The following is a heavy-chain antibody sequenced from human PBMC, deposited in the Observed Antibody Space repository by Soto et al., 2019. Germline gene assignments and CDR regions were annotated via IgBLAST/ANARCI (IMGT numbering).Heavy chain of an antibody. CDR3: AKVALEWLPSGFYFDY. V-gene: IGHV3-23*01. D-gene: IGHD6-19*01. CDR1: GFTFSSYA. J-gene: IGHJ4*02. CDR2: ISGSGGRT. Sequence: GGSLRLSCAASGFTFSSYAMSWVRQAPGKGLEWVSAISGSGGRTYYADSVKGRFTISRDNSKNTLYLQMNSLRAEDTAVYYCAKVALEWLPSGFYFDYWGQGTLVTVSS.